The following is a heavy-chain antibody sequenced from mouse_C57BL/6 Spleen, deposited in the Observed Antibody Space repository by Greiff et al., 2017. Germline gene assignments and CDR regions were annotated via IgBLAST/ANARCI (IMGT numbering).Heavy chain of an antibody. CDR3: ARIGTTRTAQASYNAMDY. J-gene: IGHJ4*01. V-gene: IGHV1-81*01. D-gene: IGHD3-2*02. Sequence: QVQLQQSGAELARPGASVKLSCKASGYTFTSYGISWVKQRTGQGLEWIGEIYPRSGNTYYNEKFKGKATLTADKSSSTAYMELRSLTSEDSAVYFCARIGTTRTAQASYNAMDYWGQGTSVTVSS. CDR2: IYPRSGNT. CDR1: GYTFTSYG.